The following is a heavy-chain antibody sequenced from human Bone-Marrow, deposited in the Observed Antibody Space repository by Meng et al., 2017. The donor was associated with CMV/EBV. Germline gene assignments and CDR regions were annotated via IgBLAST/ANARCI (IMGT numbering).Heavy chain of an antibody. V-gene: IGHV3-21*04. Sequence: GESLKISCAASGFTFSSYSMNWVRQAPGKGLEWVSSISSSSSYIYYADSVKGRFTISRDNAKNSLYLQMNSLRAEDTAVYYCAGITIFGVVAGYWGQGTLVTVSS. CDR2: ISSSSSYI. J-gene: IGHJ4*02. D-gene: IGHD3-3*01. CDR3: AGITIFGVVAGY. CDR1: GFTFSSYS.